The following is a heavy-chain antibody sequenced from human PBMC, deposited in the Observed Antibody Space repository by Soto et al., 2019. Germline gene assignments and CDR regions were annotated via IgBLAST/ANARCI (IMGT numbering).Heavy chain of an antibody. Sequence: PSETLSLTCTVSGGSISSSSYYWGWIRQPPGKGLEWIGSIYYSGSTYYNPSLKSRVTISVDTSKNQFSLKLSSVTAADTAVYYCARQLFGVVNPEDWFDPWGQGTLVTVSS. CDR2: IYYSGST. J-gene: IGHJ5*02. CDR1: GGSISSSSYY. V-gene: IGHV4-39*01. CDR3: ARQLFGVVNPEDWFDP. D-gene: IGHD3-3*01.